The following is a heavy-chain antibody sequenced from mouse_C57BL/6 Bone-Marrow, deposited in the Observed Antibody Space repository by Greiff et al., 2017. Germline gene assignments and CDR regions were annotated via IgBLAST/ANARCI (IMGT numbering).Heavy chain of an antibody. D-gene: IGHD1-1*01. V-gene: IGHV1-5*01. CDR1: GYTFTSYW. CDR2: IYPGNSDT. J-gene: IGHJ2*01. CDR3: TSYEATVVDY. Sequence: VQLQQSGTVLARPGASVKMSCTTSGYTFTSYWMHWVKQRPGQGLEWIGAIYPGNSDTSYNQKFKGKAKLSAVTSASTAYMKLSSLTNEDSAVYYCTSYEATVVDYWGQGTTLTVSS.